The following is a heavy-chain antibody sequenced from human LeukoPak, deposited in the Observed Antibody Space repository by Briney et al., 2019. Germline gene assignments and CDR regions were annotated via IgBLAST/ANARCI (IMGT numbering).Heavy chain of an antibody. CDR3: ARVTARLIDY. J-gene: IGHJ4*02. V-gene: IGHV6-1*01. CDR2: TYYRSKWYN. Sequence: SQTLSLTCAISGDSVSSNSVVWNWIRQSPSRGLEWLGRTYYRSKWYNDYAVSVKSRITINPNTSKNQFSLQLNSVTPEDTAVYYCARVTARLIDYWGQGTLVTVSS. D-gene: IGHD5-12*01. CDR1: GDSVSSNSVV.